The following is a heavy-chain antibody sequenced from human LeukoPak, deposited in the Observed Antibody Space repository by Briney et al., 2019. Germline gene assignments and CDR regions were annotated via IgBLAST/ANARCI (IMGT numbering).Heavy chain of an antibody. J-gene: IGHJ1*01. CDR2: ISSSGGNT. Sequence: GGSLRLSCAASGFTFSSYAMSWVRQAPGKGLEWVSTISSSGGNTYYADSVKGRFTISRDNSKNTLFVQMNSLRAEDTAVYYCAKCAVPAAITRYFQHWGQGTLVTVSS. CDR3: AKCAVPAAITRYFQH. D-gene: IGHD2-2*01. CDR1: GFTFSSYA. V-gene: IGHV3-23*01.